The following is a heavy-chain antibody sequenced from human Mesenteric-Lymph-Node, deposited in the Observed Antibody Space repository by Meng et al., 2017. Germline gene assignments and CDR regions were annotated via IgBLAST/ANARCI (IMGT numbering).Heavy chain of an antibody. J-gene: IGHJ4*02. CDR3: ARRRGGSGRDC. CDR2: IYYSGST. D-gene: IGHD3-10*01. CDR1: GGSISSGDSY. Sequence: QVRLQESGPGLANPSQPLSLTCSVSGGSISSGDSYWSWIRQPPGKGLEWIGYIYYSGSTYYNPSLRSRITISVDTSKNQFSLRLRSVTATDTAVYYCARRRGGSGRDCWGQGTLVTVSS. V-gene: IGHV4-30-4*01.